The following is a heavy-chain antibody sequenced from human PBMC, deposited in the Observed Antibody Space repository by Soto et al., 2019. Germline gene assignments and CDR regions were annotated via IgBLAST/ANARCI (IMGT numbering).Heavy chain of an antibody. V-gene: IGHV4-34*01. CDR3: AREAISGWHMLGNNWFDP. D-gene: IGHD6-19*01. CDR1: GGSFSGAY. CDR2: INHSGST. J-gene: IGHJ5*02. Sequence: SDTLSLTGAVYGGSFSGAYWSWIRQPPGKGLEWIGEINHSGSTNYNPSLKSRVTISVDTSKNQFSLKLSSVTAADTAVYYCAREAISGWHMLGNNWFDPGGQGTLVTVSA.